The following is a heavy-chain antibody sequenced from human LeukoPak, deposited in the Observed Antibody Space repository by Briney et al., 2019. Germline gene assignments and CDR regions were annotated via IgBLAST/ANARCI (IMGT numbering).Heavy chain of an antibody. CDR3: ARGMEQLSWFDP. V-gene: IGHV1-69*05. CDR1: GGTFSSYA. Sequence: SVKVSCKASGGTFSSYAISWVRQAPGQGLEWMGGIIPIFGTANYAQKFQGKVTITTDESTGTAYMELSSLRSEDTAVYYCARGMEQLSWFDPWGQGTLVTVSS. D-gene: IGHD6-6*01. J-gene: IGHJ5*02. CDR2: IIPIFGTA.